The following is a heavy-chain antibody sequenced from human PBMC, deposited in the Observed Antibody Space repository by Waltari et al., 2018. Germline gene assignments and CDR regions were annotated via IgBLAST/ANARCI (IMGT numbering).Heavy chain of an antibody. Sequence: QVQLHQWGAGLLRPSETLSLTCAVYGGSFSGYPWIWIRQPPGKGLGWIGEIYHGGATDYNPSLKSRVTFSVDTSKRQFSLRLTSVTAADTAVYYCARGQPYCGDDCYFEYWGRGTRVTVSS. CDR3: ARGQPYCGDDCYFEY. CDR2: IYHGGAT. J-gene: IGHJ4*02. CDR1: GGSFSGYP. V-gene: IGHV4-34*01. D-gene: IGHD2-21*02.